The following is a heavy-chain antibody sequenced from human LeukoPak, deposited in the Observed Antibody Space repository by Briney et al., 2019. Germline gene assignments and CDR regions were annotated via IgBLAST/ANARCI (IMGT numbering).Heavy chain of an antibody. D-gene: IGHD4-23*01. V-gene: IGHV3-30*03. Sequence: GGSLRLSCVASGFTFSNYGIRWVRQAPGKGLEWVASISWDGRNKRYADSVTGRFTISRDNSQNTLYLQMNSLRGEDTAIYYCARSVVTPSSWFDPWGQGTLVTVSS. CDR1: GFTFSNYG. J-gene: IGHJ5*02. CDR2: ISWDGRNK. CDR3: ARSVVTPSSWFDP.